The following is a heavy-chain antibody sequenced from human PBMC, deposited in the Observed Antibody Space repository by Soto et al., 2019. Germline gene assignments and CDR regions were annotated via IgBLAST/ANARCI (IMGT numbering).Heavy chain of an antibody. D-gene: IGHD2-2*01. J-gene: IGHJ5*02. V-gene: IGHV3-23*01. CDR3: AKDTRCSSTSCYAHSPSDP. CDR2: ISGSGGGT. Sequence: GGSLRLSCAASGFTFSSYAMSWVRQAPGKGLEWVSAISGSGGGTYYADSVKGRFTISRDNSKNTLYLQMNSLRAEDTAVYYCAKDTRCSSTSCYAHSPSDPWGQGTLVTVSS. CDR1: GFTFSSYA.